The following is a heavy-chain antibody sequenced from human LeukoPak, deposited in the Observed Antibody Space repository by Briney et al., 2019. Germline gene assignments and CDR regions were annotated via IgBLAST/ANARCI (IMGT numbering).Heavy chain of an antibody. J-gene: IGHJ4*02. D-gene: IGHD3-10*01. CDR2: ISSSSSYI. V-gene: IGHV3-21*01. CDR3: ARDSRGVRGAPDY. CDR1: GFTFSSYS. Sequence: GGSLRLSCAASGFTFSSYSMNWVRQAPGKGLEWVSSISSSSSYIYYADSVKGRLTISRDNAKNSLYLQMNSLRAEDAAVYYCARDSRGVRGAPDYWGQGTLVTVSS.